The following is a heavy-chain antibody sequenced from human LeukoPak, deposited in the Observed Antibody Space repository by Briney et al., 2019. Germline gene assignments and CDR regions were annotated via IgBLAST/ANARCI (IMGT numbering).Heavy chain of an antibody. CDR1: GGTFSSYA. J-gene: IGHJ5*02. CDR2: IKPGVGST. D-gene: IGHD6-6*01. V-gene: IGHV1-46*03. Sequence: GGSVRVSCKASGGTFSSYAISWVRQAPGQGLEWMGIIKPGVGSTRYAQRFQGRVTITRDTSTTTVYMELSSLRSEDTAVYYCARLVSYHFDPWGQGTLVTVSP. CDR3: ARLVSYHFDP.